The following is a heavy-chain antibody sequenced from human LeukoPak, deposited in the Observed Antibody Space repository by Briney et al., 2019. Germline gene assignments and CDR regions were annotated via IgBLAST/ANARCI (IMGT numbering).Heavy chain of an antibody. D-gene: IGHD3-22*01. CDR3: ARYYYDSSGYLYYYYMDV. Sequence: SGGSLRLSXAASGFTFSDYYMSWNRQAPGKGLEWVSYISSSGSTIYYADSVKGRFTISRDNAKNSLYLQMNSLGAEGTAVYYCARYYYDSSGYLYYYYMDVWGKGTTVTVSS. V-gene: IGHV3-11*04. J-gene: IGHJ6*03. CDR2: ISSSGSTI. CDR1: GFTFSDYY.